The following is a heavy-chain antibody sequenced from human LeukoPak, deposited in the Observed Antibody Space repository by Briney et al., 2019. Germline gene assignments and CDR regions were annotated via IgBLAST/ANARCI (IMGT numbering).Heavy chain of an antibody. J-gene: IGHJ5*02. CDR2: IKQDGSEK. CDR3: ARGNPVDIVATIRGADYNWFDP. V-gene: IGHV3-7*01. Sequence: GGSLRLSCAASGFTFSSYWMSWVRQAPGKGLEWVANIKQDGSEKYYVDSVKGRFTISRDNAKNSLYLQMNSLRAEDTAVYYCARGNPVDIVATIRGADYNWFDPWGRGTLVTVSS. CDR1: GFTFSSYW. D-gene: IGHD5-12*01.